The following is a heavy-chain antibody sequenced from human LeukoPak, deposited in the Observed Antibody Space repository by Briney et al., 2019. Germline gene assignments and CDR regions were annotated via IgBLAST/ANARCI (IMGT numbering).Heavy chain of an antibody. Sequence: GGSLRLSCAASGFTFSSYAMNGVRQAPGKGREGGSGISGSGDRTYYGDSVEGRFTISRDNSKNALHLQVNSLRSEDTAVYYCAKGGDYYGSGSYYDYWGQGTLVTVSS. CDR1: GFTFSSYA. CDR2: ISGSGDRT. CDR3: AKGGDYYGSGSYYDY. D-gene: IGHD3-10*01. V-gene: IGHV3-23*01. J-gene: IGHJ4*02.